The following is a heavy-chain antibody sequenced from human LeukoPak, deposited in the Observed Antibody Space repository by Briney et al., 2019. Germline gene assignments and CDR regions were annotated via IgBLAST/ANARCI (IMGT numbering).Heavy chain of an antibody. CDR3: ARGWLQLYFDY. Sequence: PSETLSLTCAVSGGSISSGGYSWSWIRQPPGKGLEWIGYIYHSGSTYYNPSLKSRVTISVDRSKNQFSLKLSSVTAADTAVYYCARGWLQLYFDYWGQGTLVTVSS. J-gene: IGHJ4*02. D-gene: IGHD5-24*01. V-gene: IGHV4-30-2*01. CDR2: IYHSGST. CDR1: GGSISSGGYS.